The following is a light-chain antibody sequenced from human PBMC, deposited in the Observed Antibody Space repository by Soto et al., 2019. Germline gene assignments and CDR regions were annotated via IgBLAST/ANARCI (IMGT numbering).Light chain of an antibody. Sequence: EIVMTQSPAILSVSPGERATLSCRASQSVNSNLAWYRQKPGQAPRLLISDASTRATGVPARFSGSGSGTEFTLTISSLQSEDSGIYYCQQYNFWPPLTFGGGTKVEIK. CDR2: DAS. CDR3: QQYNFWPPLT. V-gene: IGKV3-15*01. CDR1: QSVNSN. J-gene: IGKJ4*01.